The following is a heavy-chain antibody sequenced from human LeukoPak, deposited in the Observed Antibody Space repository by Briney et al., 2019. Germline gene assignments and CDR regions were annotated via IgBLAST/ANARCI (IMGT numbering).Heavy chain of an antibody. Sequence: ASVKVSCKASGYTFTGYYMHWVRQAPGQGLEWMGLINPNSGGTNYAQKFQGWVTMTRDTSISTAYMELSRLRSDDTAVYYCARGGVITFGGVIVPFDYWGQGTLVTVSS. CDR2: INPNSGGT. D-gene: IGHD3-16*02. V-gene: IGHV1-2*04. J-gene: IGHJ4*02. CDR1: GYTFTGYY. CDR3: ARGGVITFGGVIVPFDY.